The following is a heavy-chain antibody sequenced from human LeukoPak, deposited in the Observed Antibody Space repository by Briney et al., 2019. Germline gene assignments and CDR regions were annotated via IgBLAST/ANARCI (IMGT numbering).Heavy chain of an antibody. CDR1: GGSISSYY. CDR2: FYYSGGGT. J-gene: IGHJ4*02. D-gene: IGHD6-19*01. Sequence: PSETLSLTCTVSGGSISSYYWSWIRQPPGKGPEWIGYFYYSGGGTNYNPSLKSRVTMSVDTSKNHFSLKLGSVTAADTAVYYCARGNSSGWYGGFDYWGQGILVTVSS. V-gene: IGHV4-59*01. CDR3: ARGNSSGWYGGFDY.